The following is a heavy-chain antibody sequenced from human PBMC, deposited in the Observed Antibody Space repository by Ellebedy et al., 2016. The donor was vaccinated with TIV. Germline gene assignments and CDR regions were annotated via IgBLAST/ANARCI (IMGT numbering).Heavy chain of an antibody. CDR3: ARVRRGSSGMDV. CDR1: GYTFTSYY. D-gene: IGHD3-22*01. CDR2: VNPDSGST. V-gene: IGHV1-2*06. J-gene: IGHJ6*02. Sequence: ASVKVSCKASGYTFTSYYIHWVRHAPGHGLEWMGRVNPDSGSTNFAQRFQGRVTMTRDTSVNTAYMQLSRLESGDTATYYCARVRRGSSGMDVWGQGTTVTVS.